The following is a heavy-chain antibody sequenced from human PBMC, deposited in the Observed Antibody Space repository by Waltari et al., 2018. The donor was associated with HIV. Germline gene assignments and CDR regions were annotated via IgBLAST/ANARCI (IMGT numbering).Heavy chain of an antibody. Sequence: QVRLQQWGAGLLKPSETLSLTCAVYGGSFSGYYWSWIRRSPGTGLDWIGDVNQSGATNYSPSLKKRVLISVDTSKKQFSLKLNSVTAADTTIYHCARGRVVATKSGWSKAFDSWGQGTQVIVSS. CDR1: GGSFSGYY. V-gene: IGHV4-34*02. D-gene: IGHD5-12*01. CDR2: VNQSGAT. J-gene: IGHJ4*02. CDR3: ARGRVVATKSGWSKAFDS.